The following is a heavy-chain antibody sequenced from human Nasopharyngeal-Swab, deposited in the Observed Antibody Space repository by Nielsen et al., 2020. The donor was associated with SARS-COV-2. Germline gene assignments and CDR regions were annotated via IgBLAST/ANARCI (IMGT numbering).Heavy chain of an antibody. V-gene: IGHV3-48*03. J-gene: IGHJ4*02. CDR3: ARASRGWY. D-gene: IGHD6-19*01. Sequence: GGSLRLSCAASGFTFSTYEMNWVRQAPGKGLEWISYISDSGTTKSYTESVKGRFTISRDNAKNSLYLQMNSLRVEDTAVYYCARASRGWYWGQGTLVTVSS. CDR2: ISDSGTTK. CDR1: GFTFSTYE.